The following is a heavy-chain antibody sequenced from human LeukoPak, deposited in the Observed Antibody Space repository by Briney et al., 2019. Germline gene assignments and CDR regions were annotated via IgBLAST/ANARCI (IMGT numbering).Heavy chain of an antibody. J-gene: IGHJ4*02. D-gene: IGHD3-22*01. CDR1: GFTFSYYA. V-gene: IGHV3-23*01. CDR3: AKRVSFYYDSSGHYYFDY. CDR2: VSGSGAST. Sequence: GGSLRLSCAASGFTFSYYAMSWVRQAPGKGLEWVSPVSGSGASTYYADSVKGRFTISRDNSKNALYLQMNSLRAEDTAVYYCAKRVSFYYDSSGHYYFDYWGQGTLVTVSS.